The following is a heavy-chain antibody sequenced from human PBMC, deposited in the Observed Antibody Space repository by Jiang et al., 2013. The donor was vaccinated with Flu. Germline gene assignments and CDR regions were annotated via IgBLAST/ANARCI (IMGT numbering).Heavy chain of an antibody. CDR3: WALYDSSGYDAFDI. V-gene: IGHV6-1*01. J-gene: IGHJ3*02. CDR1: GDSVSSNSAA. CDR2: TYYRSKWYN. D-gene: IGHD3-22*01. Sequence: SGDSVSSNSAAWNWIRQSPSRGLEWLGRTYYRSKWYNDYAVSVKSRITINPDTSKNQFSLQLNSVTPEDTAVYYCWALYDSSGYDAFDIWGQGTMVTVSS.